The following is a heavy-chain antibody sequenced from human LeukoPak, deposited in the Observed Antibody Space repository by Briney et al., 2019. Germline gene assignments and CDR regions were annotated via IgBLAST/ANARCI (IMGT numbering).Heavy chain of an antibody. CDR2: IYGGGST. V-gene: IGHV3-53*01. Sequence: GGSLRLSCAASGFTVSGLFMTWVRQAPVMGLQWVSVIYGGGSTDYADSVKGRFTISRDNSKNTLYLQMNSLRAEDTAVYYCARGHSGAWAYFFDFWGQGTLVTVSS. D-gene: IGHD6-25*01. CDR3: ARGHSGAWAYFFDF. CDR1: GFTVSGLF. J-gene: IGHJ4*02.